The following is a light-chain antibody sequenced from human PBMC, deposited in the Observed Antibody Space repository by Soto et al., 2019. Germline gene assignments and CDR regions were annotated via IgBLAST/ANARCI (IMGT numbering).Light chain of an antibody. V-gene: IGKV3-20*01. CDR3: LQYGSSPLT. Sequence: ELVLTQSPGTLSLSPGERATLSCRASQSVSSSFLAWYQQKPGQAPRLLIYGASSRATGIPDRFSGSGSGTDFTLTISRLEPEDVAVYYCLQYGSSPLTFGGGTKVEIK. CDR1: QSVSSSF. J-gene: IGKJ4*01. CDR2: GAS.